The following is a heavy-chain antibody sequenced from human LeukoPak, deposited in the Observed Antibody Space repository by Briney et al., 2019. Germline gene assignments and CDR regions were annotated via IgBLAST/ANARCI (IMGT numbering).Heavy chain of an antibody. CDR1: GFTVSSNY. J-gene: IGHJ2*01. CDR2: ISGSGGST. V-gene: IGHV3-23*01. CDR3: AKDFLDYGGNAPFRGFDL. Sequence: GGSLRLSCAASGFTVSSNYMSWVRQAPGKGLEWVSAISGSGGSTYYADSVKGRFTISRDNSKNTLYLQMNSLRAEDTAVYYCAKDFLDYGGNAPFRGFDLWGRGALVTVSS. D-gene: IGHD4-23*01.